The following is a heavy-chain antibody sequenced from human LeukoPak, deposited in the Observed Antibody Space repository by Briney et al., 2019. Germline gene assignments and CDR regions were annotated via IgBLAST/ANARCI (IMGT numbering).Heavy chain of an antibody. V-gene: IGHV1-46*01. D-gene: IGHD6-13*01. J-gene: IGHJ6*02. CDR2: INPSGGST. CDR3: ARWIAAAGTYYYYGMDV. CDR1: GYTFTSYY. Sequence: RASVKVSCKASGYTFTSYYMHWVRQAPGQGLEWMGIINPSGGSTSYAQKFQGRVTMTRDTSTSTVYMELSSLRSEDTAVYYCARWIAAAGTYYYYGMDVWGQGTTVTVSS.